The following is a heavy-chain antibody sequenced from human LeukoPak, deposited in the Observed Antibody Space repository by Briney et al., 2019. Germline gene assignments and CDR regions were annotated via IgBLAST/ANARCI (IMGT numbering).Heavy chain of an antibody. D-gene: IGHD3-22*01. CDR3: ARGPFYYDSSGYGYYYYYMDV. CDR2: MNPNSGKT. CDR1: GYTFTSYD. J-gene: IGHJ6*03. Sequence: SGKFSSKASGYTFTSYDINWVRRATGQGLGWMGWMNPNSGKTGYAQKFQGRVTMTRNTSISTAYMELSSLRSEDTAVYYCARGPFYYDSSGYGYYYYYMDVWGRGTTVTVSS. V-gene: IGHV1-8*01.